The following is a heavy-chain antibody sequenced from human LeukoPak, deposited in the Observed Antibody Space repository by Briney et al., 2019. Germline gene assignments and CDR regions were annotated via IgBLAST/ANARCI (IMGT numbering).Heavy chain of an antibody. J-gene: IGHJ4*02. CDR2: INPNSGGT. CDR3: ARPFASSNDFWSGYYTGSGFDY. Sequence: ASVKVSCKASGYTFTGYYMHWVRQAPGQGLEWMGWINPNSGGTNYAQKFQGRVTMTRDTSISTAYMELSRLRSDDTAVYYCARPFASSNDFWSGYYTGSGFDYWGQGTLVTVSS. D-gene: IGHD3-3*01. V-gene: IGHV1-2*02. CDR1: GYTFTGYY.